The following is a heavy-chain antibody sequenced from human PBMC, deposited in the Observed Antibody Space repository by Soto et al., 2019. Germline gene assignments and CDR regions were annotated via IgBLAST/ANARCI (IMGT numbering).Heavy chain of an antibody. D-gene: IGHD2-2*01. CDR1: GYTFTSYG. Sequence: ASVKVSCKASGYTFTSYGISWVRQAPGQGLEWMGWISAYNGNTNYAQKLQGRVTMTTDTSTSTAYMELRSLRSDDTAVYYCARVTGYCSSTSGQDDYYYYYGMDVWGQGTRVTVS. V-gene: IGHV1-18*01. J-gene: IGHJ6*02. CDR2: ISAYNGNT. CDR3: ARVTGYCSSTSGQDDYYYYYGMDV.